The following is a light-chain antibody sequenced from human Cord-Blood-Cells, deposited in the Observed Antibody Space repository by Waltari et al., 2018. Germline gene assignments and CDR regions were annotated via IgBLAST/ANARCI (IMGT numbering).Light chain of an antibody. CDR3: SSYTSSSTVV. J-gene: IGLJ2*01. Sequence: QSALTQPASVSGSPGQSITISCTGTSSDVGGYNYVSWYQQHPGKAPKLMIYDVSNRPSGVSIRFSGSNSGNTASLTISGLQAEDEADYYCSSYTSSSTVVFGGGPKLTVL. CDR2: DVS. V-gene: IGLV2-14*01. CDR1: SSDVGGYNY.